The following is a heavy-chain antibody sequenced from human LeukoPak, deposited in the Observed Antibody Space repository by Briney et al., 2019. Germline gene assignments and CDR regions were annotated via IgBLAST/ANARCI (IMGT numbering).Heavy chain of an antibody. V-gene: IGHV1-69*04. CDR2: IIPILGIA. Sequence: SVKVSCKASGYTFTGYYMHWVRQAPGQGLEWMGRIIPILGIANYAQKFQGRVTITADKSTSTAYMELSSLRSEDTAVYYCARDIGITGTTGGIDYWGQGTLVTVSS. CDR1: GYTFTGYY. CDR3: ARDIGITGTTGGIDY. J-gene: IGHJ4*02. D-gene: IGHD1-20*01.